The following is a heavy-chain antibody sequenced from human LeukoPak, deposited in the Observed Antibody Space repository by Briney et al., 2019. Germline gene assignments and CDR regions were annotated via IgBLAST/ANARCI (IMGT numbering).Heavy chain of an antibody. CDR3: ARVTKFNRGYDSSGYRRFRPMYYFDY. CDR2: IYYCGST. Sequence: GSLRLSCAASGFTFSSYGMSWVRQAPGRGLEWIGYIYYCGSTNYNPSLKSRVTISGDTSKNQFSLKLSSVTAADTAVYYCARVTKFNRGYDSSGYRRFRPMYYFDYWGQGTLVTVSS. CDR1: GFTFSSYG. J-gene: IGHJ4*02. V-gene: IGHV4-59*01. D-gene: IGHD3-22*01.